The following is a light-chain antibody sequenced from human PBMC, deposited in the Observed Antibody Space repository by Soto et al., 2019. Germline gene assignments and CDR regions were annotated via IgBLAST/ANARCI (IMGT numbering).Light chain of an antibody. Sequence: SYELTQPPSVSVAPGQTARITCGGNNIGGKSVHWYQQKPGQAPVLVVNDVSDRPSGIPERFSGSKSGNTATLTISRVEAGDEADYYCSSYTSSSTLYVFGTGTKLTVL. CDR2: DVS. CDR1: NIGGKS. V-gene: IGLV3-21*02. CDR3: SSYTSSSTLYV. J-gene: IGLJ1*01.